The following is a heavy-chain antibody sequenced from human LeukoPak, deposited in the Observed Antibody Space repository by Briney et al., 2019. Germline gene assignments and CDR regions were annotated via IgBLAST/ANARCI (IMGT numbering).Heavy chain of an antibody. J-gene: IGHJ3*01. CDR1: GGSISSSSDY. CDR3: ARHITVTYDAFDL. CDR2: VFYSGGT. V-gene: IGHV4-61*05. D-gene: IGHD6-19*01. Sequence: SETLSLTCTVSGGSISSSSDYWGWIRQPPGKGLEWIGYVFYSGGTLYNPSVNSRVSISVDTSKTQFSLKLTSVTAADTAVYYCARHITVTYDAFDLWGRGTMVTVSS.